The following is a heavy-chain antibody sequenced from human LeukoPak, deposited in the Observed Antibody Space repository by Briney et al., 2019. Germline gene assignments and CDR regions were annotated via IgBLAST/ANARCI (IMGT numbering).Heavy chain of an antibody. V-gene: IGHV3-30*02. CDR1: GFTFSSFG. D-gene: IGHD6-6*01. CDR3: AKLDSSSSAAFDI. CDR2: IWYDASDR. J-gene: IGHJ3*02. Sequence: QTGGSLRLSCAASGFTFSSFGMHWVRQAPGKGLEWVAVIWYDASDRYYADSVKGRFTISRDNSKNTLYLQMNSLRAEDTAVYYCAKLDSSSSAAFDIWGQGTMVTVSS.